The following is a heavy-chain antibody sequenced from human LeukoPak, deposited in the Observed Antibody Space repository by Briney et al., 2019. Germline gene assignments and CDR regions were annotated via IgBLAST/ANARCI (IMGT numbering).Heavy chain of an antibody. J-gene: IGHJ4*02. V-gene: IGHV4-39*07. CDR1: GGSISSSSYF. CDR3: AREGGPYRPLDY. Sequence: SETLSLTCTVSGGSISSSSYFWGWIRQPPGKGLEWIGSIYYSGSTYYNPSLKSRVTISVDTSKNQFSLKLTSVTAADTAVYYCAREGGPYRPLDYSGQGTLVTVAS. CDR2: IYYSGST.